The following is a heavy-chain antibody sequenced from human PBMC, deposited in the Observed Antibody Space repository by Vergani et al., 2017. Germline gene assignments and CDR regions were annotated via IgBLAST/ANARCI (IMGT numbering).Heavy chain of an antibody. J-gene: IGHJ4*02. V-gene: IGHV5-10-1*03. D-gene: IGHD2-15*01. CDR1: GYSFTSYW. Sequence: EVQLVQSGAEVKKPGESLRISCKGSGYSFTSYWISWVRQMPGKGLEWMGRIDPSDSYTNYSPSFQGHVTISADQSISTAYRQWSSLKASDTAMYYCARHFYCSGGSCYSYFDYWGQGTLVTVSS. CDR2: IDPSDSYT. CDR3: ARHFYCSGGSCYSYFDY.